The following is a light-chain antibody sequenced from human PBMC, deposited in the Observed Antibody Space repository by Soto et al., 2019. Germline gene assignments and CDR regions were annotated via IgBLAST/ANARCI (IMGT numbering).Light chain of an antibody. CDR1: SSDVGGYNY. CDR2: DVS. J-gene: IGLJ1*01. V-gene: IGLV2-14*01. Sequence: QSVVTQPASVSGSPGQSITISCTGTSSDVGGYNYVSWYQQHPGKAPKLMIFDVSNRPSGVSNRFSGSKSGNTASLTISGLQAGDEADYYCASYTDTSTYVFGTGTKLTVL. CDR3: ASYTDTSTYV.